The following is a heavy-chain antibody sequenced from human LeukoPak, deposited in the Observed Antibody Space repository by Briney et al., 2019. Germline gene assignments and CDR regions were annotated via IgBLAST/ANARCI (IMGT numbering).Heavy chain of an antibody. CDR3: AREWQWLVYNWFDP. V-gene: IGHV1-69*13. Sequence: SVKVSCKASGGTFSSYAISWVRQAPGQGLEWMGGIIPIFGTANYAQKFQGRVTITADESTSTAYMELSSLRSEDTAVYYCAREWQWLVYNWFDPWGQGTLVTVSS. CDR1: GGTFSSYA. J-gene: IGHJ5*02. D-gene: IGHD6-19*01. CDR2: IIPIFGTA.